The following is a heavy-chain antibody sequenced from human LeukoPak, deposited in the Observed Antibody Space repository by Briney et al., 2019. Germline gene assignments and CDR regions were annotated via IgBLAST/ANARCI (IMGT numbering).Heavy chain of an antibody. V-gene: IGHV3-21*01. D-gene: IGHD6-19*01. J-gene: IGHJ4*02. CDR3: ARDRGCSSGYFDY. CDR1: GFTFSSYS. CDR2: ISSSSSYI. Sequence: GGSLRLSCAASGFTFSSYSMNWVRQAPGKGLEWVSSISSSSSYIYYADSVKGRFTISRDNAKNSLYLQMNSLRAEDTAVYYCARDRGCSSGYFDYWGQGTLVTVSS.